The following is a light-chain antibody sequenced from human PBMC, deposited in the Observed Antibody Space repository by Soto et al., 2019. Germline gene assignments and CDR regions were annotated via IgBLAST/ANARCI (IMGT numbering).Light chain of an antibody. CDR3: GADHGSGSNFVVV. J-gene: IGLJ2*01. V-gene: IGLV9-49*01. CDR1: SGYSNYK. Sequence: QLVLTQPPSASASLGASVTLTCTLSSGYSNYKVDWYQQRPGKGPRFVMRVGTGGIVGSKGDGIPDRFSVLGSGLNRYLTIKNIQEEDASDYHCGADHGSGSNFVVVFGGGTKLTVL. CDR2: VGTGGIVG.